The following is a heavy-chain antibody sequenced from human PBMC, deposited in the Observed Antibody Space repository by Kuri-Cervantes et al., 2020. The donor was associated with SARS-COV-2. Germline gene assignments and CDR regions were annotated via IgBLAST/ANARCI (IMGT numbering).Heavy chain of an antibody. CDR2: ISWNSGSI. CDR1: RFTFDDYA. V-gene: IGHV3-9*01. CDR3: ARGPRWANIVVVPAAIGGDY. D-gene: IGHD2-2*02. J-gene: IGHJ4*02. Sequence: RSLKIPLAASRFTFDDYAMHWVRQAPGKGLEWVSGISWNSGSIGYADSVKGRITISRDNAKYTLYLQMNSLRAEDTAVYYCARGPRWANIVVVPAAIGGDYWGQGTLVTVSS.